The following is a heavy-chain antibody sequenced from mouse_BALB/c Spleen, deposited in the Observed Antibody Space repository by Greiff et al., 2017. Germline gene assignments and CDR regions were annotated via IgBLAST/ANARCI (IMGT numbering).Heavy chain of an antibody. CDR1: GFTFSSYG. Sequence: EVMLVESGGDLVKPGGSLKLSRAASGFTFSSYGMSWVRQTPDKRLEWVATISSCGSYTYYPDSVKGRFTISRDNARNILYLQMSSLRSEDTAMYYCARGGDYLAWFAYWGQGTLVTVSA. J-gene: IGHJ3*01. V-gene: IGHV5-6*01. D-gene: IGHD2-4*01. CDR3: ARGGDYLAWFAY. CDR2: ISSCGSYT.